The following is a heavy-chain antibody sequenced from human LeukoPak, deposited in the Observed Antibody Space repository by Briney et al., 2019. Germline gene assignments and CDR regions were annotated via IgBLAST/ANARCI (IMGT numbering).Heavy chain of an antibody. D-gene: IGHD6-19*01. CDR1: GFTFTSSA. CDR2: IVVGSGDT. Sequence: ASVKVSCKASGFTFTSSAMQWVRQARGQRLEWIGWIVVGSGDTNYAQKFQERVTITRDMSTSTAYMELSSLRSEDTAVYYCARDSEDSSGWYELAFDYWGQGTLVTVSS. V-gene: IGHV1-58*02. CDR3: ARDSEDSSGWYELAFDY. J-gene: IGHJ4*02.